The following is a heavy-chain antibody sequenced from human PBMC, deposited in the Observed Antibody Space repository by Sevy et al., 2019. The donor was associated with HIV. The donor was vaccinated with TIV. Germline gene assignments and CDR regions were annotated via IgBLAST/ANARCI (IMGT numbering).Heavy chain of an antibody. CDR1: GFTFSSYS. V-gene: IGHV3-48*01. D-gene: IGHD3-3*01. CDR3: ARDRSDDFWSPGIWFDP. Sequence: GGSLRLSCAASGFTFSSYSMNWVRQAPGKGLEWVSYISSGSSTIYYADSVKDRFTISRDNAKNSLYLQMNSLRAEDTAVDYCARDRSDDFWSPGIWFDPWGQGTLVTVSS. J-gene: IGHJ5*02. CDR2: ISSGSSTI.